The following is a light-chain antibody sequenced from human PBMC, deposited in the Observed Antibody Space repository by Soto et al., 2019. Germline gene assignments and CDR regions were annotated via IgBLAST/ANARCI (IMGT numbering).Light chain of an antibody. CDR2: KAS. CDR1: RNIGSW. Sequence: DIQMTQSPSTLSAPIGDRVTITCRASRNIGSWLAWYQQKAGKAPNLLIYKASTLETGVPSRFSGSASGTEFTLTISSLQPDDFATYYCQQHANYPITSAGRAKVDI. CDR3: QQHANYPIT. V-gene: IGKV1-5*03. J-gene: IGKJ4*01.